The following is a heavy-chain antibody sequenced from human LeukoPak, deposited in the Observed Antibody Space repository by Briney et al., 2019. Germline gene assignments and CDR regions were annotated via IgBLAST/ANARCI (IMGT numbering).Heavy chain of an antibody. CDR3: ARAIAVAGSGYYYYYMDV. J-gene: IGHJ6*03. CDR2: IIPIFGTA. CDR1: GGTFSSYA. D-gene: IGHD6-19*01. V-gene: IGHV1-69*06. Sequence: SVKVSCKASGGTFSSYAISWVRQAPGQGLEWMGRIIPIFGTANYAQKFQGRVTITADKSTSTAYMKLSSLRSEDTAVYYCARAIAVAGSGYYYYYMDVWGKGTTVTVSS.